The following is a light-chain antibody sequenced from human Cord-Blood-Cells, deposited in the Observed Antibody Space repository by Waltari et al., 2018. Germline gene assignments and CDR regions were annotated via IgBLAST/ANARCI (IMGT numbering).Light chain of an antibody. CDR1: SSDVGGYNY. CDR2: DVS. V-gene: IGLV2-14*03. CDR3: SSYTSSSTWV. Sequence: QSALTQPASVSGSPGQSITISCTGTSSDVGGYNYVSWYQQHPGKAPKLMIYDVSNLPSGVSNRFSGSTSGNTASLTISGLQAEDEADYYCSSYTSSSTWVFGGGTKLTVL. J-gene: IGLJ3*02.